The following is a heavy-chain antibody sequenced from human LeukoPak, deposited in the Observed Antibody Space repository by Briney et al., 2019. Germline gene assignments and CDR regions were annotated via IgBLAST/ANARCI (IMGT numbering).Heavy chain of an antibody. V-gene: IGHV3-48*04. CDR2: ISSSSSNI. CDR1: GFDFNTYS. CDR3: ARVGRSGWTVDY. Sequence: GGSLRVSCAASGFDFNTYSIDWVRQAQGKGLEWVSYISSSSSNIYHADSVKGRFTISRDNAKNSLHLQMNSLRAEDTAVYYCARVGRSGWTVDYWGQGTLVTVSS. J-gene: IGHJ4*02. D-gene: IGHD6-19*01.